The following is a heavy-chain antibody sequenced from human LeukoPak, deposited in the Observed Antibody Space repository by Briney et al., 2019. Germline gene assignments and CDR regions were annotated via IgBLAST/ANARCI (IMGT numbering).Heavy chain of an antibody. V-gene: IGHV3-9*01. Sequence: PGGSLRLSCAASGFTFDDYAMHWVRQAPGKGLEWVSGISWNSGSIGYADSVKGRFTISRDNAKNSLYLQMNSLRAEGTALYYCAKSYYYDTPAAFDIWGQGTMVTVSS. CDR3: AKSYYYDTPAAFDI. CDR1: GFTFDDYA. J-gene: IGHJ3*02. D-gene: IGHD3-22*01. CDR2: ISWNSGSI.